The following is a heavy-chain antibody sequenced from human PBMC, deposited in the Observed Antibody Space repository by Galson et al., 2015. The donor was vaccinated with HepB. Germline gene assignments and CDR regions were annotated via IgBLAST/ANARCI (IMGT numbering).Heavy chain of an antibody. CDR2: IIPFFGNG. CDR1: GDNFRSSS. D-gene: IGHD5-18*01. V-gene: IGHV1-69*13. J-gene: IGHJ6*03. Sequence: SVKASCKASGDNFRSSSINWVRQAPGQGLEWMGGIIPFFGNGSYDSPFQGRATITADASTNTAYMELTSLRSEDTAVYFCARATANSPAYYYLDVWGNGTKVTVSS. CDR3: ARATANSPAYYYLDV.